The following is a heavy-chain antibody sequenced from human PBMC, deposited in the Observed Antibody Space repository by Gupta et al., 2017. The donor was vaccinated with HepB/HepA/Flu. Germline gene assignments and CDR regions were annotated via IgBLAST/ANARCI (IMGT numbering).Heavy chain of an antibody. V-gene: IGHV3-66*01. CDR2: IYSGGST. Sequence: EVQLVASGGGLVQPGGSLRLSCAASGFPVSSNYMSWVRQAPGKGLEWVSVIYSGGSTYYADSVKGRFTISRDKSKNTLYLQMNSLRAEDTAVYYFARDLGGPHWGQGTLVTVSS. D-gene: IGHD3-3*01. J-gene: IGHJ4*02. CDR1: GFPVSSNY. CDR3: ARDLGGPH.